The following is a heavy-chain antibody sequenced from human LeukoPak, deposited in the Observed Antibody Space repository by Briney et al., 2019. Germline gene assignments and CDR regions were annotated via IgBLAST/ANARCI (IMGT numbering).Heavy chain of an antibody. V-gene: IGHV4-4*02. CDR2: IYHSGST. CDR3: ARHPHYYYDNSAR. D-gene: IGHD3-22*01. J-gene: IGHJ4*02. CDR1: GGSISSSNW. Sequence: SGTLSLTCAVSGGSISSSNWWSWVRQPPGKGLEWIGEIYHSGSTNYNPSLKSRVTISVDKSKNQFSLKLSSVSAADTAVYYCARHPHYYYDNSARWGQGTLVTVSS.